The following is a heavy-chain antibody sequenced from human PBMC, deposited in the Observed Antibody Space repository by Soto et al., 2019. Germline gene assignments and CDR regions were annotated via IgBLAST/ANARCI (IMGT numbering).Heavy chain of an antibody. V-gene: IGHV1-3*01. CDR3: ARVGYFDSDGFPRPYDY. CDR1: GYNFTMYA. D-gene: IGHD3-22*01. J-gene: IGHJ4*02. CDR2: INGGNDKT. Sequence: GASVKVSFKASGYNFTMYAIYCVRQSPIQRLEWLGWINGGNDKTGYSQRFQGRLTITKKTSATTAFMELSSLRSEDTAVYYCARVGYFDSDGFPRPYDYWGQGTPVTVSS.